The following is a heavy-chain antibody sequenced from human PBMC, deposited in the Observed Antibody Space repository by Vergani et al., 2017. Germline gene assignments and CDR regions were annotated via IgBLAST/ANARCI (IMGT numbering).Heavy chain of an antibody. CDR3: AKDIFDYYGWGSPIGVGMDV. Sequence: EVQLVESGGVVVQPGGSLRLSCAASGFTFDDYAMHWVRQAPGKGLEWVSLISWDGGSTYYAASVKGRFTISRDNSKNSLYLQMNSLRAEDTALYYCAKDIFDYYGWGSPIGVGMDVWGQGTTVTVSS. V-gene: IGHV3-43D*03. D-gene: IGHD3-10*01. J-gene: IGHJ6*02. CDR2: ISWDGGST. CDR1: GFTFDDYA.